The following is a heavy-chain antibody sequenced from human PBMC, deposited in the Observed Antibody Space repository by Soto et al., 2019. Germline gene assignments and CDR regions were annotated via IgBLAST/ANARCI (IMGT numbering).Heavy chain of an antibody. V-gene: IGHV4-34*12. Sequence: SETLSLTCAIYNSSLGAFHWTWIRQSPGKGLEWLGELIHRRSTNYNPSLKSRVTLSLDTSKNQFSLQLMSVTAADTAVYYCTRSPLSYDYVRQTWREVGDSFDVWGRGTLVTVSS. CDR3: TRSPLSYDYVRQTWREVGDSFDV. CDR2: LIHRRST. CDR1: NSSLGAFH. D-gene: IGHD3-16*01. J-gene: IGHJ3*01.